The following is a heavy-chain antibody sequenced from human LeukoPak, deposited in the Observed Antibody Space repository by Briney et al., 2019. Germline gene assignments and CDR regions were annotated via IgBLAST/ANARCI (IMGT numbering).Heavy chain of an antibody. CDR2: ISSSGSTI. CDR1: GFTFSDYY. D-gene: IGHD6-13*01. J-gene: IGHJ4*02. CDR3: ARSAAASPDY. Sequence: GGSLRLSCAASGFTFSDYYMSWIRQSPRRGLEWVSYISSSGSTIYYADSVKGRFTISRDNAKNSLYLQMNSLRAEDTAVYYCARSAAASPDYWGQGTLVTVSS. V-gene: IGHV3-11*01.